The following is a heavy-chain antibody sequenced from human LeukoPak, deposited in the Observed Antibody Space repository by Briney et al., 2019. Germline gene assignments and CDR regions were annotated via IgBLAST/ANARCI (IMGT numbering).Heavy chain of an antibody. V-gene: IGHV1-2*02. Sequence: ASVKVSCKASGCTFTGYYIHWVRRAPGQGLEWMGWIHPNGGGTKFAQSFQGRVTLTRDTSITTASMELSSLISNDTAVYFCARTAYPSSSWFDPWGQGTQVTVSS. CDR2: IHPNGGGT. D-gene: IGHD6-6*01. CDR1: GCTFTGYY. J-gene: IGHJ5*02. CDR3: ARTAYPSSSWFDP.